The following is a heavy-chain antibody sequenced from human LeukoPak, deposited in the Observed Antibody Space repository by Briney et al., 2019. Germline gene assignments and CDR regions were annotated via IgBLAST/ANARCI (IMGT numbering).Heavy chain of an antibody. J-gene: IGHJ4*02. V-gene: IGHV3-30*03. Sequence: GGSLRLSCAASGFTFSSYGMHWVRQAPGKGLEWVAVVIYDGSNQYYADSVKGRFTISRDNSKNTLYLQMNSLRAEDTAVYYCARDRSGVGSTSWYRGGDCWGQGTLVTVSS. D-gene: IGHD6-13*01. CDR2: VIYDGSNQ. CDR1: GFTFSSYG. CDR3: ARDRSGVGSTSWYRGGDC.